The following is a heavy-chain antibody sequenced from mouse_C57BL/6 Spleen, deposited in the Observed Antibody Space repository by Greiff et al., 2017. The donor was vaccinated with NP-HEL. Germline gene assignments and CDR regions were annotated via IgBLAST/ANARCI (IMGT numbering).Heavy chain of an antibody. CDR1: GYSITSGYY. D-gene: IGHD2-3*01. J-gene: IGHJ4*01. CDR2: ISYDGSN. V-gene: IGHV3-6*01. Sequence: EVQLQQSGPGLVKPSQSLSLTCSVTGYSITSGYYWNWIRQFPGNKLEWMGYISYDGSNNYNPSLKNRISITRDTSKNQFFLKLNSVTTEDTATYYCARIPIYDYDAMDYWGQGTSVTVSS. CDR3: ARIPIYDYDAMDY.